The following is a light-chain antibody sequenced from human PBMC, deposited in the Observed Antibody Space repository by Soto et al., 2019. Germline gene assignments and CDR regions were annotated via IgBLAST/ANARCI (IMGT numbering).Light chain of an antibody. CDR2: GNS. CDR3: QSYDSSLSGVV. Sequence: QSVLTQPPSVYGAPGQRVTISCTRSSSNIGAGYDVHWYQQLPGTAPKLLIYGNSNRPSGDPDRFSGSKSGTSASLAITGLHAEDEADYYCQSYDSSLSGVVFGGGTKLTVL. CDR1: SSNIGAGYD. J-gene: IGLJ2*01. V-gene: IGLV1-40*01.